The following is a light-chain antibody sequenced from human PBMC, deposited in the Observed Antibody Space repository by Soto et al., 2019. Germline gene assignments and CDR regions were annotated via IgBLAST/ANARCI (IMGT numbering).Light chain of an antibody. Sequence: EIVLTQSPATPSLSPGERATLSCRASQSVSSRLAWYQQKPGQAPRLLIYGASTRATGIPARFSGGGSGTEFTLTITSLQSEDLAVYYCQQYNNWPRTFGQGTKVDIK. CDR3: QQYNNWPRT. CDR1: QSVSSR. CDR2: GAS. V-gene: IGKV3-15*01. J-gene: IGKJ1*01.